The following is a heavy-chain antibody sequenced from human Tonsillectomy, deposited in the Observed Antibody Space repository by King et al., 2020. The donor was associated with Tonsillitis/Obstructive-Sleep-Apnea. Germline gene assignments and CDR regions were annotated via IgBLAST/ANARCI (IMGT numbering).Heavy chain of an antibody. J-gene: IGHJ3*02. CDR1: GFTFDDYA. V-gene: IGHV3-9*01. Sequence: VQLVESGGGLVQPGRSLRLSCAASGFTFDDYAMYWVRQAPGKGLEWVSGISWNSGTIGYADSVKGRFTISRDNAKNSLYLQMNSLRAEETALYYCAKDLIIATAGTPGDAFDIWGQGTIVSVSS. CDR3: AKDLIIATAGTPGDAFDI. CDR2: ISWNSGTI. D-gene: IGHD6-13*01.